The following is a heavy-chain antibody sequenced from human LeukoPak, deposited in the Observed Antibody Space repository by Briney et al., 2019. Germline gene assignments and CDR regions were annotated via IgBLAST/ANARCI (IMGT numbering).Heavy chain of an antibody. V-gene: IGHV3-33*06. Sequence: GGSLRLSCVACGFTFRNYGMHWVRQTPGKGLEWVAILWYDGSKEFYADSVRGRFTISRDNSKNTLYLQMSSLRAEDTAVYYCAKLATDDSSGYCYHTNWYFDLWGRGTLVTVSS. D-gene: IGHD3-22*01. CDR1: GFTFRNYG. CDR2: LWYDGSKE. J-gene: IGHJ2*01. CDR3: AKLATDDSSGYCYHTNWYFDL.